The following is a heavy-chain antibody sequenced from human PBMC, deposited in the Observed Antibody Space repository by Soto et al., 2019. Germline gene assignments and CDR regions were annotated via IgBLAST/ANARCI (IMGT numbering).Heavy chain of an antibody. J-gene: IGHJ5*02. V-gene: IGHV3-48*03. D-gene: IGHD5-12*01. Sequence: PGGSLRLSCAASGFIFSDYEINWVRQAPGKGLGWVSYISGSGLTIYYADSEKGRFTISRDNAKNSLYLQMNSLGVEDTAVYYCARGPYRNTYNWFDSWGQGTLVTVSS. CDR3: ARGPYRNTYNWFDS. CDR2: ISGSGLTI. CDR1: GFIFSDYE.